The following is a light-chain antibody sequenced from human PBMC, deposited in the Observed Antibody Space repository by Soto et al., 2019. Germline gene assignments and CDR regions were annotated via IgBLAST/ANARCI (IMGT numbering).Light chain of an antibody. J-gene: IGKJ4*01. CDR2: DAS. V-gene: IGKV1-13*02. CDR3: QHFKSYPLI. Sequence: AIQLTQSPSSLSASVGDRVTITCRASQGISSALAWYQQKPGRAPHLLIYDASSLQSGVPSRFSGSGSGTDFTLTISSLQPEDFATYYCQHFKSYPLIFGGGTKVEIK. CDR1: QGISSA.